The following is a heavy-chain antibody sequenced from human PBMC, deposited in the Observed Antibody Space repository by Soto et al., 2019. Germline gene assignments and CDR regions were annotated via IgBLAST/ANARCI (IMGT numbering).Heavy chain of an antibody. Sequence: SETLSLTCTVSGGSISSYYWSWIRQPPGKGLEWIGYIYYSGSTNYNPSLKSRVTISVDTSKNQFSLKLSSVTAADTAVYYCARRILAAAGTGWFDPWGPGNPGHRLL. CDR1: GGSISSYY. CDR2: IYYSGST. D-gene: IGHD6-13*01. V-gene: IGHV4-59*08. CDR3: ARRILAAAGTGWFDP. J-gene: IGHJ5*02.